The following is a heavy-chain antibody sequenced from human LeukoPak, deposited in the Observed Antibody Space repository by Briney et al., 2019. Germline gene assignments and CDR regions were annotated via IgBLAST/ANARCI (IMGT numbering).Heavy chain of an antibody. D-gene: IGHD6-19*01. Sequence: GGSQSLLCAASGFPLSSYAVSWVRQAPGQGLEWVSAISDSGGSTYYADSVKGRFTISRDNSKNTLYLQMNSLRAEDTAVYYCAKLDISSSAGYDWGQGTLVTVSS. CDR2: ISDSGGST. J-gene: IGHJ4*02. CDR3: AKLDISSSAGYD. V-gene: IGHV3-23*01. CDR1: GFPLSSYA.